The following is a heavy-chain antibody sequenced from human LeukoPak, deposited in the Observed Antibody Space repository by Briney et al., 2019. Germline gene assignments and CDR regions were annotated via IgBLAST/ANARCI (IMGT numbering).Heavy chain of an antibody. J-gene: IGHJ3*02. CDR1: GFTFRDYW. D-gene: IGHD4-17*01. Sequence: PGGSLRLSCAASGFTFRDYWMHWVRQAPGKGLMWVSHIDSDATSTYYTDSVKGRFTISRDNAKNTVYLQMNSLRAEDTAIYYCARESSDYGDYDAFDIWGRGTMVTVSS. CDR3: ARESSDYGDYDAFDI. V-gene: IGHV3-74*01. CDR2: IDSDATST.